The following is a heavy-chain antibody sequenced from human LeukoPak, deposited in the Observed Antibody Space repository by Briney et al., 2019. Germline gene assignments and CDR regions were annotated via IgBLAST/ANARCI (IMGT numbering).Heavy chain of an antibody. Sequence: GGSLRLSCAASGFTFSSYGMYWVRQAPGKGLEWVAFIRYDGSNKYYADSVKGRFTISRDNSKNTLYLQMNSLRAEDTAVYYCAKGIGSGSYPFDYWGQGTLVTVSS. CDR2: IRYDGSNK. D-gene: IGHD3-10*01. V-gene: IGHV3-30*02. J-gene: IGHJ4*02. CDR3: AKGIGSGSYPFDY. CDR1: GFTFSSYG.